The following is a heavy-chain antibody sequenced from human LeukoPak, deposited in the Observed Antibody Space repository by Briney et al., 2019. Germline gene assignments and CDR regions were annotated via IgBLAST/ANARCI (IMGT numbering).Heavy chain of an antibody. CDR3: ARDVYYGSGSYSNDAFDI. J-gene: IGHJ3*02. V-gene: IGHV3-74*01. CDR1: GFTFSGYW. Sequence: QPGGSLRLSCAASGFTFSGYWMHWVRQDPGKGLVWVSRINSDGSSTTYADSVKGRFTISRDNAKNTLYLQMNSLRAEDTAVYYCARDVYYGSGSYSNDAFDIWGQGTMVTVSS. D-gene: IGHD3-10*01. CDR2: INSDGSST.